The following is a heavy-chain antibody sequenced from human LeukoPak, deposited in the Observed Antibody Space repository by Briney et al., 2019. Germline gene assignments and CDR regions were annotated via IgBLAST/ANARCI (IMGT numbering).Heavy chain of an antibody. Sequence: SETLSLTCGLYGGSSSGYYWSWVRPPPGKGLEWIGGINHSRSTNYNPSLKSRVTISVDTSKNQFSLKLSSVTAADTAVYYCARRGNPRTMLRGVKSGWFDPWGQGTLVTVSS. CDR3: ARRGNPRTMLRGVKSGWFDP. CDR1: GGSSSGYY. J-gene: IGHJ5*02. V-gene: IGHV4-34*01. CDR2: INHSRST. D-gene: IGHD3-10*01.